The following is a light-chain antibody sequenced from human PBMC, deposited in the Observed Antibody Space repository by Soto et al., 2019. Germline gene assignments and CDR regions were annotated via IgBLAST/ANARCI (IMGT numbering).Light chain of an antibody. V-gene: IGLV1-40*01. J-gene: IGLJ2*01. CDR3: QSDDSSPVV. CDR2: GNS. Sequence: QSVLTQPPSVSGAPGQRVTISCTGSSSNIGAGYDVHWYQQLPGTAPKLLIDGNSNRPSGVPDRFSGSKSGTSASLAITGLQAEGEADYYCQSDDSSPVVFGGGTKLTVL. CDR1: SSNIGAGYD.